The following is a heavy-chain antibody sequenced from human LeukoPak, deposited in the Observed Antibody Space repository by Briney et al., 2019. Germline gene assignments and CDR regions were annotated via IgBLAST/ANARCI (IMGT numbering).Heavy chain of an antibody. J-gene: IGHJ4*02. CDR3: ARGEGQAVSAFDY. CDR2: LHYSGCT. Sequence: SETLSLTCTVSGXSISSYYWNWIRQPPGKGLDSLGYLHYSGCTKDNPSLESRVTISLDTAKNQFSLRLSSLTAADTAVYYCARGEGQAVSAFDYWGQGMLVAVSS. CDR1: GXSISSYY. V-gene: IGHV4-59*01. D-gene: IGHD2-21*02.